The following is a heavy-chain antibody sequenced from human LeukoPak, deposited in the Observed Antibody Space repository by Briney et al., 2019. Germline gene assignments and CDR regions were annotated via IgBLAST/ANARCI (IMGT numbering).Heavy chain of an antibody. Sequence: SETLSLTCTVSGGSISSSSYYWGWIRQHPGKGLEWIGYIYYSGSTYYNPSLKSRVTISVDTSKNQFSLKLSSVTAADTAVYYCARGGMIVVATVFDYWGQGTLVTVSS. CDR2: IYYSGST. CDR3: ARGGMIVVATVFDY. V-gene: IGHV4-31*03. J-gene: IGHJ4*02. D-gene: IGHD3-22*01. CDR1: GGSISSSSYY.